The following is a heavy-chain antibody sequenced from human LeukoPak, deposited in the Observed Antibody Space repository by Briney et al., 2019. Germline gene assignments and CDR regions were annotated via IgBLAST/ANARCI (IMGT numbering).Heavy chain of an antibody. CDR3: ARAVEMATSL. V-gene: IGHV3-21*01. D-gene: IGHD5-24*01. J-gene: IGHJ3*01. CDR2: ISSSSSYI. CDR1: GFTFSSYS. Sequence: GGSLRLSCAASGFTFSSYSMNWVRQAPGKGLEWVSSISSSSSYIYYADSVKGRFTISGDNAKNSLYLQMNSLRAEDTAVYYCARAVEMATSLWGQGTMVTVSS.